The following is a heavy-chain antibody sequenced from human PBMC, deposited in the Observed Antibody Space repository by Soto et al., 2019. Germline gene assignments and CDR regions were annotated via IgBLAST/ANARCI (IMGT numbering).Heavy chain of an antibody. Sequence: GASVKVSCKASGYTFTSYDIYWVRQATGQGLEWMGWMNPNTGNSAYAQKFQGRVTVTSDTSINTVHMELNSLRSEDTAVYYCARRAETNGWNGFGADKYYFDFWGQGTLVNVSS. J-gene: IGHJ4*02. CDR2: MNPNTGNS. D-gene: IGHD1-1*01. V-gene: IGHV1-8*01. CDR3: ARRAETNGWNGFGADKYYFDF. CDR1: GYTFTSYD.